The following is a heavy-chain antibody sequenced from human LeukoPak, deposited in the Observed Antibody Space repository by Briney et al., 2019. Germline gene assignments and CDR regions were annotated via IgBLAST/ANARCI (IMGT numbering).Heavy chain of an antibody. CDR3: ARSAESSSWVEFDY. Sequence: ASVKVSCKASGYTFTGYYVHWVRQAPGQGLEWMGWIDPNSGGTNYAQKFQVRGTMTRDTSISTAYMELSRLRSDDTAVYYCARSAESSSWVEFDYWGQGTLVTVSS. CDR2: IDPNSGGT. D-gene: IGHD6-13*01. V-gene: IGHV1-2*02. CDR1: GYTFTGYY. J-gene: IGHJ4*02.